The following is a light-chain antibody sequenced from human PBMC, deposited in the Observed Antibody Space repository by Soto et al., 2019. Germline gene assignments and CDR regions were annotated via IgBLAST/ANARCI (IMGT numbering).Light chain of an antibody. Sequence: QSVLTQPPSVSGAPGQRVTISCTGSSSNIGAGYYVHWYQRLPGTAHKLLIYGYHNRPSSLPDRFSASKSGTSASLALNGLQDEDEADFYCQSYNNSLSVLFGGGTK. CDR3: QSYNNSLSVL. CDR1: SSNIGAGYY. J-gene: IGLJ2*01. CDR2: GYH. V-gene: IGLV1-40*01.